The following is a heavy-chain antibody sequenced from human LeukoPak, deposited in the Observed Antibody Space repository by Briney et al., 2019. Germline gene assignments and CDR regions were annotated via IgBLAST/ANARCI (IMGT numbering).Heavy chain of an antibody. J-gene: IGHJ6*02. CDR1: GFTFNRFY. V-gene: IGHV3-64*04. CDR2: ISSNGATT. Sequence: GGSLRLSCSASGFTFNRFYLHWVRQAPGKGLEFVSHISSNGATTYYADPVKGRFTISRDNSKNTLYLQMNSLRAEDTAVYYCSRPLEAGTWLLDYYYYGMDVWGQGTTVTVSS. CDR3: SRPLEAGTWLLDYYYYGMDV. D-gene: IGHD6-19*01.